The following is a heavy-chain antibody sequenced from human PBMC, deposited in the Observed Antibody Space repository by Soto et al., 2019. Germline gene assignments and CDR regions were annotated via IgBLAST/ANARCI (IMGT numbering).Heavy chain of an antibody. CDR2: IYYSGST. V-gene: IGHV4-39*01. CDR3: ARPTYYYGSGSYPPLLYFDY. CDR1: GGSISSSRYY. Sequence: SETLSLPCTVSGGSISSSRYYWGCIRKPPGEGLEWIGSIYYSGSTYYNPSLKSRVTISVDTSKNQFSLKLSSVTAADTAVYYCARPTYYYGSGSYPPLLYFDYWGQGTLVTVSS. J-gene: IGHJ4*02. D-gene: IGHD3-10*01.